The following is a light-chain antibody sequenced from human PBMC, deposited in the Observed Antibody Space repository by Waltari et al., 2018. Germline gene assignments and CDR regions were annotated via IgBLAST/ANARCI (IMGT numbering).Light chain of an antibody. CDR3: QQYYNTPLT. Sequence: DIVMTQSPESLAVSLGERATINCKSSESVLYSPNNKNHLAWYQPKPGQPPKLLIYWASTRKSGVPDRFSGSGSETDFTLTVSSLQAEDVAVYYCQQYYNTPLTFGGGTKVEIK. V-gene: IGKV4-1*01. CDR1: ESVLYSPNNKNH. J-gene: IGKJ4*01. CDR2: WAS.